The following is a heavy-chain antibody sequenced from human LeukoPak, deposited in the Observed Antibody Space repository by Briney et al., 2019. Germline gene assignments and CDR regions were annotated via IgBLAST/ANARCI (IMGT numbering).Heavy chain of an antibody. V-gene: IGHV4-34*01. CDR2: INHSGST. D-gene: IGHD3-10*01. CDR3: ARRFTNYYYYYMDV. CDR1: GGSFSGYY. Sequence: PSETLSLTCGVYGGSFSGYYWSWIRQPPGKGLEWIGEINHSGSTNYNPSLKSRVTIPVDTSKNQFSLKLSSVTAADTAVYNCARRFTNYYYYYMDVWGKGTTVTVSS. J-gene: IGHJ6*03.